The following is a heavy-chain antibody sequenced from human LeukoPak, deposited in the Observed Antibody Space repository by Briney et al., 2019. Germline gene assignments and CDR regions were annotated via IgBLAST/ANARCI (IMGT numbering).Heavy chain of an antibody. CDR3: ARVTEDVLWSAFDI. CDR2: IWYDGSNK. D-gene: IGHD2-2*01. CDR1: GFTFSSYG. V-gene: IGHV3-33*01. J-gene: IGHJ3*02. Sequence: GGSLRLSCAVSGFTFSSYGMHWVRQAPGKGLEWVAVIWYDGSNKYYADSVKGRFTISRDNSRNTLYLQMNSLRAEDTAVYYCARVTEDVLWSAFDIWGQGTMVTVSS.